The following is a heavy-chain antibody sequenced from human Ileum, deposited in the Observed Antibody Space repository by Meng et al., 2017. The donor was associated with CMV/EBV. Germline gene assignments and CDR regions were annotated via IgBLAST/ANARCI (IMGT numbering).Heavy chain of an antibody. Sequence: ASGFTFSSYWMHWVRQAPGKGLVWVSRINSDGSSRSYADSVKGRFTISRDNAKNTLYLQMNSLRAEDTAVYYCARGGGSSSLGYFDYWGQGTLVTVSS. V-gene: IGHV3-74*01. CDR3: ARGGGSSSLGYFDY. CDR1: GFTFSSYW. D-gene: IGHD6-6*01. J-gene: IGHJ4*02. CDR2: INSDGSSR.